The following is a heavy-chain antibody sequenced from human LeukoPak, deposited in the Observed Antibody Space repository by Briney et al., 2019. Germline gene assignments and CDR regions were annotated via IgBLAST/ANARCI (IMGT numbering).Heavy chain of an antibody. J-gene: IGHJ6*02. D-gene: IGHD4-23*01. Sequence: VKVSCKASGGTFSSYAISWVRQAPGQGLEWMGRIIPIFGIANYAQKFQGRVTITADKSTSTAYMELSSLRSEDTAVYYCAREGYGGNAYFYYYGMDVWGQGTTVTVFS. V-gene: IGHV1-69*04. CDR2: IIPIFGIA. CDR3: AREGYGGNAYFYYYGMDV. CDR1: GGTFSSYA.